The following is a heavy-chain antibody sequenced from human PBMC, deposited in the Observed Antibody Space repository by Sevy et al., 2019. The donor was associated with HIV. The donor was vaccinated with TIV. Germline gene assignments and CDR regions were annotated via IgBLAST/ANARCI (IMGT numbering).Heavy chain of an antibody. J-gene: IGHJ4*02. Sequence: GSLRLSCAASGFAVSSKYMSWVRQAPGKGLEWVSVFYTGGSTYYVDSVRGRFTISRDNSKNMLYLQMNGLRADDTAVYYCARATGYSSGGFDYWGQGTLVTVSS. D-gene: IGHD6-19*01. CDR2: FYTGGST. V-gene: IGHV3-53*01. CDR3: ARATGYSSGGFDY. CDR1: GFAVSSKY.